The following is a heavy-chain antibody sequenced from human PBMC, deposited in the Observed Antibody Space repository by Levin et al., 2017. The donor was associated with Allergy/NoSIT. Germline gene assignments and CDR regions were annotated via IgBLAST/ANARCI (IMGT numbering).Heavy chain of an antibody. V-gene: IGHV5-51*01. J-gene: IGHJ6*02. Sequence: GESLKISCKGSGYTFTNHWIAWVRQRPGKGLEWMGVIYPGDSDTRYTPSFQGLVIIAADKSISTAYLQWSSLKDADSAIYYCARHGYYDSRRGFLGMDVWGQGTTVTVSS. CDR2: IYPGDSDT. CDR1: GYTFTNHW. CDR3: ARHGYYDSRRGFLGMDV. D-gene: IGHD3-22*01.